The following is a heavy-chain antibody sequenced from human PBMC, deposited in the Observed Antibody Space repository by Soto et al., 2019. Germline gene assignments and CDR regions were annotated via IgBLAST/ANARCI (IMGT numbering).Heavy chain of an antibody. CDR2: TWNDGTNK. D-gene: IGHD4-17*01. J-gene: IGHJ4*02. CDR3: ARDLDLYGDSCFDY. V-gene: IGHV3-33*01. CDR1: GFTFSSYG. Sequence: QVHLVESGVGVVQPGRSLRLSCAASGFTFSSYGMHWVRQAPGKGLEWVALTWNDGTNKYYADSVKGRFTISRDNSKNTLYLQMNSLRVEDTAVYYCARDLDLYGDSCFDYWGQGTLVTVSS.